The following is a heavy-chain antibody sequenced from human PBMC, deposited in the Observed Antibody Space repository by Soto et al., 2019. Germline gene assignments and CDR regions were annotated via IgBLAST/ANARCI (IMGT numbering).Heavy chain of an antibody. D-gene: IGHD6-13*01. Sequence: PSETLSLTCSVSGGSLSSSTYYWGWIRQPPGKGLEWIGSIHHSGSTYYNPSLKSRVTISLDTSKNHFSLKLSSVTAADTAVYYSARVRGIVAAGTFDYWGQGTLVTVSS. CDR1: GGSLSSSTYY. J-gene: IGHJ4*02. CDR3: ARVRGIVAAGTFDY. CDR2: IHHSGST. V-gene: IGHV4-39*02.